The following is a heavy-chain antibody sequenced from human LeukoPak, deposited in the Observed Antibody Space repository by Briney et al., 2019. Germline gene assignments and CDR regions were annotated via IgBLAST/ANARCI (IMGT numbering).Heavy chain of an antibody. CDR1: GFTFSDFY. J-gene: IGHJ6*04. Sequence: GGSLRLSCAASGFTFSDFYMSWIRQPPGKGLEWISSITSSGDTTHYADSVKGRFIISRDNAKNSLDLQMNRLRAEDTAVYYCARGHIGMDVWGKGTTVTVSS. V-gene: IGHV3-11*04. CDR3: ARGHIGMDV. CDR2: ITSSGDTT. D-gene: IGHD5-12*01.